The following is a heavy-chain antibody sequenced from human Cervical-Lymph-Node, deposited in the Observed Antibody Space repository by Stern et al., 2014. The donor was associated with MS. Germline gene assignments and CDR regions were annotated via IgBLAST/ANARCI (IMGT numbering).Heavy chain of an antibody. Sequence: QLQLQESGPRLVKPSETLSLTCTVSGSSMNSHHWSWIRQSPGKGLEWIGYIYYSGSTKYNPSLRSRVAISMDTSKSQLSLKLTSVGAADTAVYYCARVRPNRTWMETPYGMDVWGRGTTVTVSS. CDR2: IYYSGST. D-gene: IGHD2/OR15-2a*01. CDR1: GSSMNSHH. V-gene: IGHV4-59*11. J-gene: IGHJ6*02. CDR3: ARVRPNRTWMETPYGMDV.